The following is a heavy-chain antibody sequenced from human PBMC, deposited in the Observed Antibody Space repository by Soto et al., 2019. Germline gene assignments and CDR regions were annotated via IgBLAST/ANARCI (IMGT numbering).Heavy chain of an antibody. CDR3: ARSSGYVGPGGYYFYGMDV. Sequence: EVQLVESGGGLVQPGGSLRLSCAASGFTFSSYSMNWVRQAPGKGLAWVSEISSSSSSIYYADSAKGRFTISRDNARNSLYLQMNSLRDEDTAVYYCARSSGYVGPGGYYFYGMDVWGQGTTVTVSS. CDR1: GFTFSSYS. J-gene: IGHJ6*02. CDR2: ISSSSSSI. D-gene: IGHD5-12*01. V-gene: IGHV3-48*02.